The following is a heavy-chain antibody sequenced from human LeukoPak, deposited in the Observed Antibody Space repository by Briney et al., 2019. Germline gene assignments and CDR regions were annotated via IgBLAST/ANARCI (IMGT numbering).Heavy chain of an antibody. CDR1: GGSISSYY. Sequence: SETLSLTCTVSGGSISSYYWSWIRQPPGKGLEWIGYIYYSGSTNYNPSLKSRVTISVDTSKNQFSLKLSSVTAADTAVYYCVRQVRQLVVWFDPWGQGTLVTVSS. D-gene: IGHD6-6*01. CDR3: VRQVRQLVVWFDP. J-gene: IGHJ5*02. V-gene: IGHV4-59*01. CDR2: IYYSGST.